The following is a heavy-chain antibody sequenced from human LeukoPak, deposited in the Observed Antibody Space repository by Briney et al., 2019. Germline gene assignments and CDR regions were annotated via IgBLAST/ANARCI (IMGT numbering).Heavy chain of an antibody. Sequence: PSETLSLTCDVSGGSVTSTNWWTWVRQPPGKGLEWIGEINHSGSTNYNPSLKSRVTISVDTSKNQFSLKLSSVTAADTAVYYCARSCSGGSCYFPWFDPWGQGTLVTVSS. CDR1: GGSVTSTNW. V-gene: IGHV4-4*02. CDR2: INHSGST. CDR3: ARSCSGGSCYFPWFDP. D-gene: IGHD2-15*01. J-gene: IGHJ5*02.